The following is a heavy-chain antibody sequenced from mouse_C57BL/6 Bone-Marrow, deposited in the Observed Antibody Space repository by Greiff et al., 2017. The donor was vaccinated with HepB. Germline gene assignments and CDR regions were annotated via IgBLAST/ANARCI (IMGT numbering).Heavy chain of an antibody. CDR2: INPNNGGT. CDR1: GYTFTDYN. V-gene: IGHV1-22*01. D-gene: IGHD1-1*01. J-gene: IGHJ4*01. Sequence: DVQLQESGPELVKPGASVKMSCKASGYTFTDYNMHWVKQSHGKSLEWIGNINPNNGGTSYNQKFKGKATLTVNKSSSTAYMELRSLTSEDSAVYYCADYYYGSSLNAMDYWGQGTSVTVSS. CDR3: ADYYYGSSLNAMDY.